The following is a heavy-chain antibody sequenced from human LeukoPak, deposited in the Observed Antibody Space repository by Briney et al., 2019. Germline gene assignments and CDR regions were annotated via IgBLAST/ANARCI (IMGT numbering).Heavy chain of an antibody. CDR3: ARSPVAGPPNYFDY. D-gene: IGHD6-19*01. V-gene: IGHV3-23*01. CDR1: GFIFSSYG. J-gene: IGHJ4*02. Sequence: GGSLRLSCAASGFIFSSYGMHWVRQAPGKGLEWVSGLSGSGGSTYYSDSVKGRFTISRDNSKNTLYLQIDFLTAEDTAVYYCARSPVAGPPNYFDYLGQGTLVTVSS. CDR2: LSGSGGST.